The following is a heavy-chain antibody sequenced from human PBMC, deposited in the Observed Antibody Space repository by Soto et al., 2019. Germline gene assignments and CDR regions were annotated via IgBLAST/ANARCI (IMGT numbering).Heavy chain of an antibody. CDR2: ITSNGNII. D-gene: IGHD2-2*02. CDR3: ARHFTCYSMDV. J-gene: IGHJ6*02. V-gene: IGHV3-48*03. Sequence: VGSLGLSCAGSGFTFISYEMNWVRQAPGKGLEWVSYITSNGNIIYYADSVKGRFTISRNNAKNSLYLQMNSLRAEDTAVYYCARHFTCYSMDVWGQGTTVTVSS. CDR1: GFTFISYE.